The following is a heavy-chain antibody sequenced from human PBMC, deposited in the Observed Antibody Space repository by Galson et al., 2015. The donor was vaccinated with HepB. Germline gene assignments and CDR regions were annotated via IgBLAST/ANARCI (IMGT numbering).Heavy chain of an antibody. CDR1: GYTFTSYY. J-gene: IGHJ4*02. CDR3: ASNHIVATLDFDY. D-gene: IGHD5-12*01. Sequence: SVKVSCKASGYTFTSYYMHWVRQAPGQGLEWMGIINPSGGSTSYAQKFQGRVTMTRDTSTSTVYMELSSLRSEDTAVYYCASNHIVATLDFDYWGQGTLVTVSS. CDR2: INPSGGST. V-gene: IGHV1-46*01.